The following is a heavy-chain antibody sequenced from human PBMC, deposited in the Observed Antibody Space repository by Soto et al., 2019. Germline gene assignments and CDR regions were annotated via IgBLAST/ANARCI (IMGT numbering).Heavy chain of an antibody. CDR1: GGSISSYY. CDR3: ARGYCSGGSCGLFDY. V-gene: IGHV4-59*01. Sequence: QVQLQESGPGLVKPSETLSLTCTVCGGSISSYYWSWIRQPPGKGLEWIGYIYYSGSTNYNPSLKSRVTISVDTSKNQFSLKLSSVTAADTAVYYCARGYCSGGSCGLFDYWGQGTLVTVSS. J-gene: IGHJ4*02. D-gene: IGHD2-15*01. CDR2: IYYSGST.